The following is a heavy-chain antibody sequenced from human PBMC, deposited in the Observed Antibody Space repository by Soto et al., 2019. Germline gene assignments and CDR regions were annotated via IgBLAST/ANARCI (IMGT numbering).Heavy chain of an antibody. J-gene: IGHJ4*02. V-gene: IGHV1-18*01. Sequence: QVKLVQSGPEVQKPGASVKVSCKASGYTFTSYGITWVRQAPGQGLEWMGWISAYNGNTNYAQKLQGRVTMTTDTSTSTAYMELRSLRSDDTAVYYCARDRRPSTVTPPTTWGQGTLVTVSS. CDR1: GYTFTSYG. CDR2: ISAYNGNT. CDR3: ARDRRPSTVTPPTT. D-gene: IGHD4-17*01.